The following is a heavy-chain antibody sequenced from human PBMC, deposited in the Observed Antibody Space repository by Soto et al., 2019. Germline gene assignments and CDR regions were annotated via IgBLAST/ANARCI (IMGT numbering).Heavy chain of an antibody. Sequence: EVQLVESGGGLVQPGGSLRLSCAASGFTFGSYWMSWVRQAPGKGLEWVANIKQDGSEGYYADSVKGRFTISRDNAKNSLYLQMNSLSAEDTAVYYCARVGTTMTTVTLSGYYMDVWGKGTTVTVSS. CDR3: ARVGTTMTTVTLSGYYMDV. V-gene: IGHV3-7*01. D-gene: IGHD4-4*01. J-gene: IGHJ6*03. CDR1: GFTFGSYW. CDR2: IKQDGSEG.